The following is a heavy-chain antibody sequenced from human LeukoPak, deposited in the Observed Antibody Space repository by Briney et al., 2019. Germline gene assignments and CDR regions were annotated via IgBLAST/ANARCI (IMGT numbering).Heavy chain of an antibody. Sequence: GRSLRLSCAASGFTFSNYAMHWVRQAPGKGLEWVAVVSYDGSNKFYADSVKGRFTISRDNSKNTLYLQMNSLRAEDTAVYYCARDQGETYYDFWSGYHRYYMDVWGKGTTVTVSS. V-gene: IGHV3-30-3*01. CDR2: VSYDGSNK. D-gene: IGHD3-3*01. CDR3: ARDQGETYYDFWSGYHRYYMDV. J-gene: IGHJ6*03. CDR1: GFTFSNYA.